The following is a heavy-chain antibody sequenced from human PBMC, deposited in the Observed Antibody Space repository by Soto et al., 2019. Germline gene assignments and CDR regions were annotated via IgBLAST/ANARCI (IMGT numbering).Heavy chain of an antibody. CDR1: GYTFTSYG. J-gene: IGHJ3*02. CDR3: ASKRVVTDDAFDI. Sequence: ASVKVSCKASGYTFTSYGISWVRQAPGQGLEWMGWISAYNGNTNYAQKLQGRVTMTTDTSTSTAYMELRSLISEDTAVYYCASKRVVTDDAFDIWGQGTMVTVS. D-gene: IGHD2-21*02. CDR2: ISAYNGNT. V-gene: IGHV1-18*01.